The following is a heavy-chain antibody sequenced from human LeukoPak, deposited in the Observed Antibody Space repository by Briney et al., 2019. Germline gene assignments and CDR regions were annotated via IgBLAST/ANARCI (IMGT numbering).Heavy chain of an antibody. CDR3: AKVTMGDVWFDP. Sequence: GGTLRHSCAASGFTFSSYGMSWVRQAPGKGLEWVAFMHYDGRNILYADSVKGRFSISTDNSKNMVYLQMSSLRAEDTAVYYCAKVTMGDVWFDPWGQRTLVTVSS. V-gene: IGHV3-30*02. CDR2: MHYDGRNI. D-gene: IGHD3-16*01. CDR1: GFTFSSYG. J-gene: IGHJ5*02.